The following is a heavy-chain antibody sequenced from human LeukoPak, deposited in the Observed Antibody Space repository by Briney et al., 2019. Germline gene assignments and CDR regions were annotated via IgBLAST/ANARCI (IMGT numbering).Heavy chain of an antibody. V-gene: IGHV4-39*07. J-gene: IGHJ3*02. Sequence: SETLSLTCTVSTGSINSTTCQWGWIRQPPGKGLEWIGNIYYSGSTNYNPSLKSRVTISVDTSKNQFSLKLSSVTAADTAVYYCARPYYDSSGYYHDAFDIWGQGTMVTVSS. CDR3: ARPYYDSSGYYHDAFDI. CDR1: TGSINSTTCQ. CDR2: IYYSGST. D-gene: IGHD3-22*01.